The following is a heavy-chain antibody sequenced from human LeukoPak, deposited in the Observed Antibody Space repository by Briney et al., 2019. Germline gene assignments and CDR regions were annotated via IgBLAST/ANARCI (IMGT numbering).Heavy chain of an antibody. CDR2: IYSGGST. CDR1: GFTVSSNY. V-gene: IGHV3-53*01. CDR3: AGEVLLFQSGY. D-gene: IGHD3-10*01. Sequence: GGSLRLSCAASGFTVSSNYMSWVRQAPGKGLEWVSVIYSGGSTYYADSVKGRFTISRDNSKNTLYLQMNSLRSEDTAVYYCAGEVLLFQSGYWGQGTLVTVSS. J-gene: IGHJ4*02.